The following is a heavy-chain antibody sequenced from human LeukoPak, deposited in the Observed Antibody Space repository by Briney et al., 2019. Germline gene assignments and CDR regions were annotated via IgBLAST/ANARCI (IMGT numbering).Heavy chain of an antibody. CDR2: IRSKAYGGTT. CDR3: TRDYYDSSGYYGSPLDY. CDR1: GFTFGDYA. J-gene: IGHJ4*02. V-gene: IGHV3-49*04. Sequence: GGSLRLSCTASGFTFGDYAMSWVRQAPGKGLEWVGFIRSKAYGGTTEYAASVKGRFTISRDDSKSIACLQMNSLKTEDTAVYYCTRDYYDSSGYYGSPLDYWGQGTLVTVSS. D-gene: IGHD3-22*01.